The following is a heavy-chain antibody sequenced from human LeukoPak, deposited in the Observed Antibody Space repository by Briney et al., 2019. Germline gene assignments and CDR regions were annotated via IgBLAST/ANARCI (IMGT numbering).Heavy chain of an antibody. CDR1: GGSISSYY. Sequence: SETLSLTCTVSGGSISSYYWSWIRQPPGKGLEWIGYIYYSGSTNYNPSLKSRVTISVDTSKNQFSLKLSSVTAADTAVYYCARGSAAAGQEFDYWGQGTLVTVSS. CDR2: IYYSGST. D-gene: IGHD6-13*01. V-gene: IGHV4-59*01. J-gene: IGHJ4*02. CDR3: ARGSAAAGQEFDY.